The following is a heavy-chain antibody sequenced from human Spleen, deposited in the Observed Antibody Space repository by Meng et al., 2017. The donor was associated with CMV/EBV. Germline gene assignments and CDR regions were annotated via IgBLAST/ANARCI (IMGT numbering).Heavy chain of an antibody. J-gene: IGHJ4*02. CDR2: IYYSGST. CDR3: ARRRGSWYGFDY. D-gene: IGHD6-13*01. V-gene: IGHV4-39*07. CDR1: GGSISSSSYY. Sequence: SETLSLTCTVSGGSISSSSYYWGWIRQPPGKGLEWIGSIYYSGSTYYNPSLKSRVTISVDMSKNQFSLKLSSVTAADTAVYYCARRRGSWYGFDYWGQGTLVTVSS.